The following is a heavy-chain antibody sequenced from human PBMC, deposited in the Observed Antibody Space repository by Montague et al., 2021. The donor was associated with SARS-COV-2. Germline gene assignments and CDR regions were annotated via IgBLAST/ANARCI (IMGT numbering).Heavy chain of an antibody. D-gene: IGHD1-26*01. CDR1: GESISTDNW. Sequence: SETLSLTCAVLGESISTDNWWTWLRLPPGKRLERVGAIYHTGSTKYKPSLKSRVSMSVDKSWSQFSLRLTSVTAADTAIYYCARKGGGRSDLAYWGQGTLVTVSS. J-gene: IGHJ4*02. CDR3: ARKGGGRSDLAY. CDR2: IYHTGST. V-gene: IGHV4-4*02.